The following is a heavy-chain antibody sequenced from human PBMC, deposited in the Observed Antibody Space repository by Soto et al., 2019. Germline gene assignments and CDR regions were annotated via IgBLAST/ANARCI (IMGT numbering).Heavy chain of an antibody. D-gene: IGHD2-2*01. CDR2: IYHSGST. CDR3: ARVGCSSTSCYVTYYYYGMDV. J-gene: IGHJ6*02. CDR1: GGSISSSNW. V-gene: IGHV4-4*02. Sequence: QVQLQESGPGLVKPSGTLSLTCAVSGGSISSSNWWSWVRQPPGKGLEWIGEIYHSGSTNYNPSLKSRVTKSVEMAKDQFSLKLSSVTAADTAVYYCARVGCSSTSCYVTYYYYGMDVWGQGTTVTVSS.